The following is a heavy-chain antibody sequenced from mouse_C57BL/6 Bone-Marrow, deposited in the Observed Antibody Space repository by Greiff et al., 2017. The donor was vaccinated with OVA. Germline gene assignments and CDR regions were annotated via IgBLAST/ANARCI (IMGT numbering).Heavy chain of an antibody. V-gene: IGHV1-52*01. D-gene: IGHD2-4*01. J-gene: IGHJ3*01. Sequence: VQLQQSGAELVRPGSSVKLSCKASGYTFTSYWMHWVKQRPIQGLEWIGNIDPSDSETHYNQKFKDKATLTVDKSSSTAYMQLSSLTSEDSAVYYCAREYYDYDGAWFAYWGQGTLVTVSA. CDR3: AREYYDYDGAWFAY. CDR1: GYTFTSYW. CDR2: IDPSDSET.